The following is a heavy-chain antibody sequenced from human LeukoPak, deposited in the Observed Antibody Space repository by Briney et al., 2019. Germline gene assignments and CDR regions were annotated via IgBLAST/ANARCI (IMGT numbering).Heavy chain of an antibody. V-gene: IGHV3-7*01. CDR3: ARDRAAPEDY. CDR2: IKQDGSEK. J-gene: IGHJ4*02. D-gene: IGHD6-6*01. Sequence: GGSLRLSCAASGFTFSDYYMSWVRQAPGKGLEWVANIKQDGSEKYYVDSVKGRFTISRDNAKNSLYLQMNSLRAEDTAVYYCARDRAAPEDYWGQGTLVTVSS. CDR1: GFTFSDYY.